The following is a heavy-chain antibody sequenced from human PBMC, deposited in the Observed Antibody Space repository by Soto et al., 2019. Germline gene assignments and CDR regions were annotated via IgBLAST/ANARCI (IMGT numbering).Heavy chain of an antibody. J-gene: IGHJ4*02. D-gene: IGHD3-3*01. CDR1: GGSISSYY. V-gene: IGHV4-59*01. CDR3: ARFITIFGFDY. Sequence: SETLSLTCTVSGGSISSYYWSWIRQPPGKGLEWIGYIYYSGSTNYNPSLKSRVTISVDTSKNQFSLKLSSVTAADTAVYYCARFITIFGFDYWGQGTLVTVS. CDR2: IYYSGST.